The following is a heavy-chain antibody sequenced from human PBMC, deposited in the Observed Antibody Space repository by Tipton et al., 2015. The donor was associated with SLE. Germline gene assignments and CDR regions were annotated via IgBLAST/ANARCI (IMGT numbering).Heavy chain of an antibody. CDR3: ARARGGSYHNYYYGMDV. CDR2: INHIGST. Sequence: TLSLTCAVYGGSFSGYYWSWIRQPPGKGLEWIGEINHIGSTIYNPSLKSRVTISVDTSKNQFPLKLSSVTAADTAVYYCARARGGSYHNYYYGMDVWGQGTTVTVSS. D-gene: IGHD1-26*01. J-gene: IGHJ6*02. CDR1: GGSFSGYY. V-gene: IGHV4-34*01.